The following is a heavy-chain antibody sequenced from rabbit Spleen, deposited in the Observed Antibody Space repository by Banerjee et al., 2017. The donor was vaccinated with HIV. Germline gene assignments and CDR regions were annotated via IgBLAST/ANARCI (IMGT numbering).Heavy chain of an antibody. CDR1: VFSFSDRYL. CDR3: ARDLVAVIGWNFNL. J-gene: IGHJ4*01. Sequence: QEQLVVSGGGLGQPEGSLTLSCTASVFSFSDRYLMCWVCQAPGKGLEWIACINAATGKGVYASWAKGRFPISKTSSTTVTLQMTSLTAADTATYFCARDLVAVIGWNFNLWGPGTLVTVS. V-gene: IGHV1S45*01. CDR2: INAATGKG. D-gene: IGHD1-1*01.